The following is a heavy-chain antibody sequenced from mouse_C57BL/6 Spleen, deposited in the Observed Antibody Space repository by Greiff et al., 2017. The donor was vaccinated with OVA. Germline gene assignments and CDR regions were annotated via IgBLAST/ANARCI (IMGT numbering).Heavy chain of an antibody. CDR1: GYTFTSYW. J-gene: IGHJ1*03. V-gene: IGHV1-72*01. D-gene: IGHD2-4*01. CDR2: IDPNSGGT. CDR3: ANLYYHYSGSIGV. Sequence: QVQLQQPGAELVKPGASVKLSCKASGYTFTSYWMHWVKQTPGRGLEWIGRIDPNSGGTKYTETFKGKATMTVDKPSSTAYMQLSSLTSEDSAVYYYANLYYHYSGSIGVWGKGTPVTVSS.